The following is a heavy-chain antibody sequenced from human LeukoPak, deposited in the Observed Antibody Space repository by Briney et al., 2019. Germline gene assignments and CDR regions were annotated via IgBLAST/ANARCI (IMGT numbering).Heavy chain of an antibody. D-gene: IGHD6-19*01. CDR2: INHSGST. Sequence: PSETLSLTCAVYGGSFSGYYWSWIRQPPGKGLEWIGEINHSGSTNYNPSLKSRVTISVDTSKNQFSLKLSSVTAADTAVYYCAREGQWLAYFDYWGQGTLVTVSS. V-gene: IGHV4-34*01. J-gene: IGHJ4*02. CDR1: GGSFSGYY. CDR3: AREGQWLAYFDY.